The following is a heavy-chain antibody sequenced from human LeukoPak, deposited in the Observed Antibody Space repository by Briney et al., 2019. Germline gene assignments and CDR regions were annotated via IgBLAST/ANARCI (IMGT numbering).Heavy chain of an antibody. CDR3: ASSIAARQDY. CDR2: IYYSGST. J-gene: IGHJ4*02. Sequence: PSETLSLTCTVSGGSISSSSYYWGWIRQPPGEGLEWIGSIYYSGSTYYNPSLKSRVTISVDTSKNQFSLKLSSVTAADTAVYYCASSIAARQDYWGQGTLVTVSS. CDR1: GGSISSSSYY. V-gene: IGHV4-39*01. D-gene: IGHD6-6*01.